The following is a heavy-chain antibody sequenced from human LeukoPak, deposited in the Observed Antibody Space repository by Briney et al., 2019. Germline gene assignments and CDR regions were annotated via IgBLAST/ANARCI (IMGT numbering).Heavy chain of an antibody. CDR2: INPSGGST. D-gene: IGHD5-18*01. CDR3: GKDGGYSYGYPFDY. V-gene: IGHV1-46*01. CDR1: GYTFTSNF. Sequence: GASVKVSCMASGYTFTSNFMHWVRQAPGQGLEWMGIINPSGGSTSYAQNFQGRVTMTRDMSTSTIYMELSSLRSDDTAVYYCGKDGGYSYGYPFDYWGQGTLVTVSS. J-gene: IGHJ4*02.